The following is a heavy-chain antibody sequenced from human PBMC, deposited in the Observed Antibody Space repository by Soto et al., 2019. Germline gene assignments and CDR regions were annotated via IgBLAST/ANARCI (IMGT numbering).Heavy chain of an antibody. V-gene: IGHV3-48*03. CDR3: ARDSQSGWPESYYGMDV. CDR2: ISSSGSTI. Sequence: GGSLRLSCAASRFTFSSYEMNWVRQAPGKGLEWVSYISSSGSTIYYADSVKGRFTISRDNAKNSLYLQMNSLRAEDTAVYYCARDSQSGWPESYYGMDVWGQGTTVTVSS. D-gene: IGHD3-3*01. J-gene: IGHJ6*01. CDR1: RFTFSSYE.